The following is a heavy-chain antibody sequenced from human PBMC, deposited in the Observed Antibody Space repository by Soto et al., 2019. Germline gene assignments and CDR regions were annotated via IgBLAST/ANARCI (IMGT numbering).Heavy chain of an antibody. D-gene: IGHD3-9*01. CDR2: ISAYNGNT. CDR3: ARGFKYDIFNSSDLNWFDS. V-gene: IGHV1-18*01. CDR1: GYTFTSYG. J-gene: IGHJ5*01. Sequence: SVKVSCKASGYTFTSYGISWVRQAPGQGLEWMGWISAYNGNTNYAQKLQGRVTMTTDTSTSTAYMELSSLRSEDTAIYYCARGFKYDIFNSSDLNWFDSWGQGTRVTVSS.